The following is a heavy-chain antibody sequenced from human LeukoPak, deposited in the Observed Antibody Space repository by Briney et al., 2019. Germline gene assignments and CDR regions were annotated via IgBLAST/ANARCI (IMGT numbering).Heavy chain of an antibody. CDR2: IKSKIDGGTT. Sequence: GGSLRLSCAVSGFTFSHAWMSWVRQAPGKGLEWVGRIKSKIDGGTTDYGAPVKGRFTISRDDSENTLYLQMNSLKSEDTAVYYCTTIRGFCSGRSCLGYWGQGTLVTVSS. V-gene: IGHV3-15*01. J-gene: IGHJ4*02. CDR1: GFTFSHAW. CDR3: TTIRGFCSGRSCLGY. D-gene: IGHD2-15*01.